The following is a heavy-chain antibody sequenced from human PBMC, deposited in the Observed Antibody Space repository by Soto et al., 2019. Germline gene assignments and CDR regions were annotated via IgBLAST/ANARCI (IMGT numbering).Heavy chain of an antibody. CDR3: ARGGSSPGWFDP. V-gene: IGHV3-23*01. J-gene: IGHJ5*02. CDR1: GFTFSSYA. Sequence: EVQLLESGGGLVQPGGSLRLSCAASGFTFSSYAMSWVRQAPGKGLEWVSAISGSGGTTYYAASVKGRFTISRDNSKNTLYLQMNSLRAEDTAVYYCARGGSSPGWFDPWGQGTLVTVSS. CDR2: ISGSGGTT. D-gene: IGHD3-10*01.